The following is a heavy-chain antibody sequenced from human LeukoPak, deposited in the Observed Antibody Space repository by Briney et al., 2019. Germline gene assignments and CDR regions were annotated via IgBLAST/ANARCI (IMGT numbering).Heavy chain of an antibody. D-gene: IGHD3-10*01. CDR3: AKGTRSGTKYYFDY. V-gene: IGHV3-9*03. CDR1: GFTFDDYA. J-gene: IGHJ4*02. CDR2: ISWNSAGI. Sequence: GRSLRLSCAASGFTFDDYAMNWVRQAPGKGLEWVSAISWNSAGIGYADSVKGRFTISRENAKNSLYLQMNSLTPEDMALYYCAKGTRSGTKYYFDYWGQGTLVTVSS.